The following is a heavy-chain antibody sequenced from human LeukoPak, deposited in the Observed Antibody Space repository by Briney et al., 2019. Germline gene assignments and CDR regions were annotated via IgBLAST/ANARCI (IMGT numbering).Heavy chain of an antibody. V-gene: IGHV1-69*13. J-gene: IGHJ3*02. CDR3: ARVPSGIAARQDAFDI. D-gene: IGHD6-6*01. Sequence: ASVKVSCKASGGTFSSYAISWVRQAPGQGLEWMGGIIPIFGTANYAQKFQGRVTITADESTSTAYMELSSLRSEDTAVYYCARVPSGIAARQDAFDIWGQGTMVTVPS. CDR2: IIPIFGTA. CDR1: GGTFSSYA.